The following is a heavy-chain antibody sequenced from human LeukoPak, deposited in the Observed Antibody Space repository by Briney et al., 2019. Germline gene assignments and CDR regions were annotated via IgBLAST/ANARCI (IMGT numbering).Heavy chain of an antibody. V-gene: IGHV3-23*01. Sequence: PGGSLRLSCAASGFTFHHHAMSWVRQAPGKGLVWVSGISGSGGSTFYTDSVKGRFTISRDNSKNTLNLQMNSLRAEDTAVYYCAKGRAVVGYYWYFDLWGRGTLVTVSS. J-gene: IGHJ2*01. CDR1: GFTFHHHA. CDR3: AKGRAVVGYYWYFDL. D-gene: IGHD6-19*01. CDR2: ISGSGGST.